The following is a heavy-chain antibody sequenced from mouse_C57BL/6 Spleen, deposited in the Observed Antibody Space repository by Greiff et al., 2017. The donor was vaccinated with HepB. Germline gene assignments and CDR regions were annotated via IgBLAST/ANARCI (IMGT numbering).Heavy chain of an antibody. CDR2: IYPRSGNT. Sequence: VQRVESGAELARPGASVKLSCKASGYTFTSYGISWVKQRTGQGLEWIGEIYPRSGNTYYNEKFKGKATLTADKSSSTAYMELRSLTSEDSAVYFCARYYGSSWDYFDYWGQGTTLTVSS. J-gene: IGHJ2*01. V-gene: IGHV1-81*01. CDR1: GYTFTSYG. CDR3: ARYYGSSWDYFDY. D-gene: IGHD1-1*01.